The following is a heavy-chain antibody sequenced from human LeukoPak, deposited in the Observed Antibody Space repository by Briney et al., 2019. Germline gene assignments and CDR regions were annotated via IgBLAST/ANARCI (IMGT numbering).Heavy chain of an antibody. CDR1: GYSVTSYW. J-gene: IGHJ3*02. Sequence: GESLKISCKGSGYSVTSYWIGWVRQMPGKGLEWMGIIYPGDSDTRYSPSFQGQVTISPDKSISTAYLQWSSLKASDTAMYYCASHVWDIVVVQSGAFDIWGQGTMVTVSS. CDR3: ASHVWDIVVVQSGAFDI. D-gene: IGHD2-2*01. V-gene: IGHV5-51*01. CDR2: IYPGDSDT.